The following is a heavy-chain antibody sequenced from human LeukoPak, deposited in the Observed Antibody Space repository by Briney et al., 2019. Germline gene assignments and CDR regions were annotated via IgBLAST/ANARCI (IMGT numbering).Heavy chain of an antibody. CDR3: ARDAFSYYYYYMDV. V-gene: IGHV3-20*04. CDR1: GFTFDDYG. J-gene: IGHJ6*03. CDR2: INWNGGST. Sequence: GGSLRLSCAASGFTFDDYGMSWVRQAPGKGLEWVSGINWNGGSTGYADSVKGRFTISRDNAKNSLYLQMNSLRAEDTAVYYRARDAFSYYYYYMDVWGKGTTVTVSS.